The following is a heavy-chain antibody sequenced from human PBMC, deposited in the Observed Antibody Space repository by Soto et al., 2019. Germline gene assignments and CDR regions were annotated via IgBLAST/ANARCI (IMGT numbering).Heavy chain of an antibody. J-gene: IGHJ4*02. CDR1: GDRKSFNT. Sequence: GTSVKLSCEDCGDRKSFNTINWVRQAPGLGLEWMGRVNPILSMSNYAQKFQGRVTMTADKSTSTAYMELRSLRSEDTAFYYCATSYGSGYRAFDYWGQGALVTVSS. D-gene: IGHD3-10*01. CDR3: ATSYGSGYRAFDY. CDR2: VNPILSMS. V-gene: IGHV1-69*02.